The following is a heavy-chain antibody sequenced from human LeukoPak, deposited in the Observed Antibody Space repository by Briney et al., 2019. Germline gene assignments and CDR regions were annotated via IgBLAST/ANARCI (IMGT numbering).Heavy chain of an antibody. CDR3: ARDGSEGIAAAGYFDY. V-gene: IGHV4-39*07. D-gene: IGHD6-13*01. CDR1: GGSISSSSYY. Sequence: SETLSLTCTVSGGSISSSSYYWGWIRPPPGKGLEWIGSIYYSGSTYYNPSLKSRVTISVDTSKNQFSLKLSSVTAADTAVYYCARDGSEGIAAAGYFDYWGQGTLVTVSS. CDR2: IYYSGST. J-gene: IGHJ4*02.